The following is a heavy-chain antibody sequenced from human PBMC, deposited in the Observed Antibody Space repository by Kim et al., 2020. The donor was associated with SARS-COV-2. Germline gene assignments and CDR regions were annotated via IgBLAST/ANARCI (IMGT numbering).Heavy chain of an antibody. CDR3: ARDGGYSYGYYYYYGMDV. CDR2: IKQDGSEK. J-gene: IGHJ6*02. D-gene: IGHD5-18*01. CDR1: GFTFSSYW. Sequence: GGSLRLSCAASGFTFSSYWMSWVRQAPGKGLEWVANIKQDGSEKYYVDSVKGRFTISRDNAKNSLYLQMNSLRAEDTAVYYCARDGGYSYGYYYYYGMDVWGQGTTVTVSS. V-gene: IGHV3-7*01.